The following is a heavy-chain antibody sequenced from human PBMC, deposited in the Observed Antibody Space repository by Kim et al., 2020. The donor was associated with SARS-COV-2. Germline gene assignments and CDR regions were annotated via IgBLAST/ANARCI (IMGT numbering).Heavy chain of an antibody. D-gene: IGHD1-1*01. CDR2: NT. V-gene: IGHV1-18*01. J-gene: IGHJ4*02. Sequence: NTNYAQKLQGRVTMTTDTSTSTAYMELRSLRSDDTAVYYCARDPLDHPDYWGQGTLVTVSS. CDR3: ARDPLDHPDY.